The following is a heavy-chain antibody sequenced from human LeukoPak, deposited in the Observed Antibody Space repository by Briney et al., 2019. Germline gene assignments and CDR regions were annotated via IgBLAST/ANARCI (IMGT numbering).Heavy chain of an antibody. Sequence: GGSLRLSCAASGFTFSSYAMHWVRQAPGKGLEWVAVISYDGSNKYYADSVKGRFTISRDNSKNTLYLQMNSLRAGDTAVYYCARGYPGYAFDIWGQGTMVTVSS. CDR1: GFTFSSYA. V-gene: IGHV3-30*04. CDR2: ISYDGSNK. J-gene: IGHJ3*02. CDR3: ARGYPGYAFDI. D-gene: IGHD1-1*01.